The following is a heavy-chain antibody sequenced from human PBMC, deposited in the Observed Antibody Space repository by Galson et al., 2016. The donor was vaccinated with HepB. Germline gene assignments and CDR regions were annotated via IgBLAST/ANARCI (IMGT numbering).Heavy chain of an antibody. Sequence: SLRLSCAASGFIFSNYDMHWVRQAPGKGLEWVSHITHTTYTIYYADSVKGRFTISRDNAKNSVYLQMNSLRDEDTAVYYCARDGGGGYNLDYWGQGTLVTVSS. V-gene: IGHV3-48*02. CDR2: ITHTTYTI. CDR3: ARDGGGGYNLDY. J-gene: IGHJ4*02. D-gene: IGHD5-24*01. CDR1: GFIFSNYD.